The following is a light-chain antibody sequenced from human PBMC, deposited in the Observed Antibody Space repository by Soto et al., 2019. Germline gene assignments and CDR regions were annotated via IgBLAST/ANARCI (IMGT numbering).Light chain of an antibody. Sequence: EIVLTXPPGTRSLAPRESTTLAGGARQRFSSRALASSRQKPGQAPRLLIYSASSRATGIPDRFSGSGSGTDFTLTISRLEPEDFAVYYCQRYGGFGQGTKVDIK. J-gene: IGKJ1*01. V-gene: IGKV3-20*01. CDR1: QRFSSRA. CDR3: QRYGG. CDR2: SAS.